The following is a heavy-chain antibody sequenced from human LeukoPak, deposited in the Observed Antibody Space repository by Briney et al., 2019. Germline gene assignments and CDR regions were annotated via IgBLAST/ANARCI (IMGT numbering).Heavy chain of an antibody. CDR1: GFTFSSYW. Sequence: GGSLRLSCAASGFTFSSYWMSWVRQAPGKGLEWVANIKQDGSEKYYVDSVKGRFTISRDNAKNSLCLQMNSLRAEDTAVYYCARAIHARRDTAMAYFDYWGQGTLVTVSS. V-gene: IGHV3-7*01. CDR2: IKQDGSEK. CDR3: ARAIHARRDTAMAYFDY. D-gene: IGHD5-18*01. J-gene: IGHJ4*02.